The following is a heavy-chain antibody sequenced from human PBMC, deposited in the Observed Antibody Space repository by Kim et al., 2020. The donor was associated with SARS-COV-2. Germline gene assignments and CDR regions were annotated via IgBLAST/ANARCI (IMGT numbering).Heavy chain of an antibody. CDR1: GFTFSSYG. D-gene: IGHD6-6*01. V-gene: IGHV3-30*18. CDR3: ANHGDSSSPDAFDI. Sequence: GGSLRLSCAASGFTFSSYGMHWVRQAPGKGLEWVAVISYDGSNKYYADSVKGRFTISRDNSKNTLYLQMNSLRAEDTAVYYCANHGDSSSPDAFDIWGQGTMVTVSS. CDR2: ISYDGSNK. J-gene: IGHJ3*02.